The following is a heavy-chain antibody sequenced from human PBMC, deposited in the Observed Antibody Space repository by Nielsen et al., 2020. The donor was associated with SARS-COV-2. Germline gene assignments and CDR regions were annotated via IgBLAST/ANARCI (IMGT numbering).Heavy chain of an antibody. V-gene: IGHV3-23*01. J-gene: IGHJ4*02. CDR1: GFTFSSYA. CDR3: AKVSRRYSSGLGDH. Sequence: GESLKISCAASGFTFSSYAMSWVRQAPGKGLEWVSAISASGDTTYYAGSVRGRFTVSRDNSKNTLYLQMNSLGAEDTAVYYCAKVSRRYSSGLGDHWGQGTLVTVSS. D-gene: IGHD6-19*01. CDR2: ISASGDTT.